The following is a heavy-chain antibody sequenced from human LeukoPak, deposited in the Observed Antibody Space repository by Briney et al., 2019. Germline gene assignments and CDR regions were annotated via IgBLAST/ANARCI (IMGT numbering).Heavy chain of an antibody. J-gene: IGHJ4*02. CDR1: GYTFTGYY. CDR3: ARDVGIVVVPAAIEDDY. V-gene: IGHV1-2*02. CDR2: INPNSGGT. D-gene: IGHD2-2*01. Sequence: ASVKVSCKASGYTFTGYYMHWVRQAPGQGLEWMGWINPNSGGTNYAQKFQGRVTMTRDTSISTAYMELSRLRSDDTAVYYCARDVGIVVVPAAIEDDYWGQGTLVTVSS.